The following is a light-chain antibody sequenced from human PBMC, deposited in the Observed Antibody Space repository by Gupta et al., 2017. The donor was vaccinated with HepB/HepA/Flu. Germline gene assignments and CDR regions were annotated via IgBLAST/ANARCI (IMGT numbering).Light chain of an antibody. J-gene: IGLJ1*01. CDR3: GTWDSSLTARV. Sequence: QSVLTQPPSVSAPPGQKVTISCSGRSSNIGNNYVSWYQQLPGTAPKLLIYDNNKRPSGIPDRFSGSKSGTSATLDITGLQTGDEADYYCGTWDSSLTARVFGTGTEVTVL. CDR2: DNN. V-gene: IGLV1-51*01. CDR1: SSNIGNNY.